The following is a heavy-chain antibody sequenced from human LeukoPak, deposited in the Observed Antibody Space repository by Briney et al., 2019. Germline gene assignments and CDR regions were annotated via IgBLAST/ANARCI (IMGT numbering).Heavy chain of an antibody. J-gene: IGHJ4*02. D-gene: IGHD3-22*01. CDR1: EFTFSSHA. Sequence: GGSLRLSCAASEFTFSSHAMNWVRQAPGKGLEWVSAISSSGGSTYYADSVKGRFTISRDNSKNTLYLQMNSLRAEDTAVYYCEKDYCDGRYYCRFDYWGQGTLVTVSS. CDR2: ISSSGGST. V-gene: IGHV3-23*01. CDR3: EKDYCDGRYYCRFDY.